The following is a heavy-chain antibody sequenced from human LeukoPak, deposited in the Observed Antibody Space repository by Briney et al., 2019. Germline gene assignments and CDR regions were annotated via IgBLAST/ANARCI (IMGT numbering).Heavy chain of an antibody. V-gene: IGHV4-39*02. CDR2: VYYSGTT. Sequence: SETLSLTCTVSGGSIISGSYYWGWIRQPPGKGLEWIGNVYYSGTTYDNPSLKSRVTISVDTSKNQFSLRLSSVTAADTAVYYCAREKVTNAFDIWGQGTMVTVSS. J-gene: IGHJ3*02. D-gene: IGHD4-17*01. CDR3: AREKVTNAFDI. CDR1: GGSIISGSYY.